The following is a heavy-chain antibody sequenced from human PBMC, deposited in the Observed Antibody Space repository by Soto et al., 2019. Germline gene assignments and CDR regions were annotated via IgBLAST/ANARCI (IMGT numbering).Heavy chain of an antibody. Sequence: ASVKVSCKASGGTFSSYAISWVRQAPGQGLEWMGGIIPIFGTANYAQKFQGRVTITADESTSTAYMELSSLRSEDTAVYYCARDRGYCSGGSCYDYFDDWGQGTLVTVSS. CDR2: IIPIFGTA. CDR3: ARDRGYCSGGSCYDYFDD. J-gene: IGHJ4*02. CDR1: GGTFSSYA. D-gene: IGHD2-15*01. V-gene: IGHV1-69*13.